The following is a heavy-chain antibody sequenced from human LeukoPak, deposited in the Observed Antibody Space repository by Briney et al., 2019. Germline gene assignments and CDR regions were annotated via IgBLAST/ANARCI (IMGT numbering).Heavy chain of an antibody. CDR2: IYSDGST. Sequence: PGGSLRLSCAASGFDVSSYYMTWGRQPPGKGLDWGSVIYSDGSTYYADSVKGRFTISRDNSKNKVYLQMNRLRVEDTAVYSCMDTAVGWGQGTLVTVYS. D-gene: IGHD5-18*01. CDR3: MDTAVG. J-gene: IGHJ4*02. V-gene: IGHV3-53*05. CDR1: GFDVSSYY.